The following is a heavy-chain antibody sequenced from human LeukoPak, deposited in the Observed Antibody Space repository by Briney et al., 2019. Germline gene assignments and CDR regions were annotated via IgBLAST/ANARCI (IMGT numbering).Heavy chain of an antibody. J-gene: IGHJ5*02. Sequence: SVKVSCKASGGTFSSYAISWVRQAPGQGLEWMGGIIPIFGTANYAQKFQGRVTITTDESTSTACMELSSLRSEDTAVYYCARAYCSGGSCYRNWFDPWGQGTLVTVSS. CDR1: GGTFSSYA. CDR2: IIPIFGTA. D-gene: IGHD2-15*01. V-gene: IGHV1-69*05. CDR3: ARAYCSGGSCYRNWFDP.